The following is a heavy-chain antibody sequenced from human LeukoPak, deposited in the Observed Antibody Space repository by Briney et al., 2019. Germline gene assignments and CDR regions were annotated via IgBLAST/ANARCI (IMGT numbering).Heavy chain of an antibody. J-gene: IGHJ6*04. CDR3: AELGITMIGGV. CDR2: IKHDASEK. D-gene: IGHD3-10*02. CDR1: GFSFSSYW. V-gene: IGHV3-7*01. Sequence: GGSLRLSCAASGFSFSSYWMSWVRRAPGKGLEWVASIKHDASEKHYVDSVKGRFTISRDNAKNSLYLQMNSLRAEDTAVYYCAELGITMIGGVWGKGTTVTISS.